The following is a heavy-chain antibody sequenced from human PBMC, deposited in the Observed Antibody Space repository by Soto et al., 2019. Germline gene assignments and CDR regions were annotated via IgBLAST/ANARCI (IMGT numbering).Heavy chain of an antibody. J-gene: IGHJ6*02. CDR1: GGPFSSYA. CDR2: IIPIFGTA. CDR3: ARIEYSSSSPSAPYGMDV. D-gene: IGHD6-6*01. Sequence: SVKVCFKACGGPFSSYAISLVRQAPGQGLEWMGGIIPIFGTANYAQKFQGRVTITADESTSTAYMELSSLRSEDTAVYYCARIEYSSSSPSAPYGMDVWGQGTTVTV. V-gene: IGHV1-69*13.